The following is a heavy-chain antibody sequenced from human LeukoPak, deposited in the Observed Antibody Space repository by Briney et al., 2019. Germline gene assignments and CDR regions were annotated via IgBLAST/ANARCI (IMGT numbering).Heavy chain of an antibody. V-gene: IGHV3-48*03. CDR1: GFTFSSYE. J-gene: IGHJ3*02. D-gene: IGHD5-12*01. Sequence: GGSLRLSCAASGFTFSSYEMNWVRQAPGKGLEWVSYISSSGSTIYYADSVKGRFTISRDNAKNSLYLQMNSLRAEDTAVYYCARGGYSGYYGFNGAFDNWGQGTMVTVSS. CDR3: ARGGYSGYYGFNGAFDN. CDR2: ISSSGSTI.